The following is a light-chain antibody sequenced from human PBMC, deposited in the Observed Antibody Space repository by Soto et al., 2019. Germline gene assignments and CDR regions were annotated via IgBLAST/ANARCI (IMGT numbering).Light chain of an antibody. V-gene: IGLV4-60*02. CDR1: SGHSSYI. J-gene: IGLJ3*02. CDR3: ETWDSNTHV. Sequence: QLVLTQSSSASASLGSSVKLTCTLSSGHSSYIIAWHQQQPGKAPRYLMKLEGSGSYNKGSGVPDRFSGSSSGADRYITISNLQFEDEADYYCETWDSNTHVFGGGTKLTVL. CDR2: LEGSGSY.